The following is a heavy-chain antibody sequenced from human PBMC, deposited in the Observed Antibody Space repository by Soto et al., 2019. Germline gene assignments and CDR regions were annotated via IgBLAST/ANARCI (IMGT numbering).Heavy chain of an antibody. V-gene: IGHV3-23*01. CDR3: AKDSYFDFWSGYDKDH. CDR2: ISGSGLST. CDR1: GFPFSSDA. J-gene: IGHJ4*02. Sequence: EVQVLESGGGLVQPGGSLRLSCAASGFPFSSDAMSWFRQAKGKGLEWVSGISGSGLSTVYIDSVKGRLILSRDNSKNTVYLHMHTLRAEDTAVYHCAKDSYFDFWSGYDKDHWGQGTLVTVS. D-gene: IGHD3-3*01.